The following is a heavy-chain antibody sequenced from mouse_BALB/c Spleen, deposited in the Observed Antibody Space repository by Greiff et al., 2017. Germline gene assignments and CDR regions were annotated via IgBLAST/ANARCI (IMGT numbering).Heavy chain of an antibody. D-gene: IGHD4-1*01. CDR1: GFTFSSYG. Sequence: EVHLVESGGDLVKPGGSLKLSCAASGFTFSSYGMSWVRQTPDKRLEWVATISSGGSYTYYPDSVKGRFTIPRDNAKNTLYLQMSSLKSEDTAMYYCARLKLGRDAMDYWGQGTSVTVSS. J-gene: IGHJ4*01. CDR2: ISSGGSYT. V-gene: IGHV5-6*01. CDR3: ARLKLGRDAMDY.